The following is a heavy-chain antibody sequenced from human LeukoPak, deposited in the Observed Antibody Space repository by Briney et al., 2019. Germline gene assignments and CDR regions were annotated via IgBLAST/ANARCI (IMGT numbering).Heavy chain of an antibody. Sequence: SETLSLTCTVSGGSISGSIYYWDWIRQTPGKGLEWIGSIHYSGSTYYNPSPKSRVTIFVDTSKNQFSLKLRSVTAADTAVYYCARGDFWSGQQLDYWGQGTLVTVSS. CDR1: GGSISGSIYY. J-gene: IGHJ4*02. CDR2: IHYSGST. V-gene: IGHV4-39*01. CDR3: ARGDFWSGQQLDY. D-gene: IGHD3-3*01.